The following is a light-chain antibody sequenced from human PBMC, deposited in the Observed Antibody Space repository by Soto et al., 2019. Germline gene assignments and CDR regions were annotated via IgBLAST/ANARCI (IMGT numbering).Light chain of an antibody. J-gene: IGLJ1*01. V-gene: IGLV2-14*01. CDR1: SSDVGGYNY. CDR2: DVS. CDR3: SSYTSSSAGV. Sequence: QSALTQPASVSGSPGQSITISCTGTSSDVGGYNYVSWYQQHPGKAPKLMIYDVSNRPSGVSNRFSGSKSGNTASLTISGLQAEDGADYYRSSYTSSSAGVFGTGTKVTVL.